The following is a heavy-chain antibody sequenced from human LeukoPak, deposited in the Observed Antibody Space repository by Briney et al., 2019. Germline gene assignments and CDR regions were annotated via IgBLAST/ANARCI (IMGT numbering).Heavy chain of an antibody. D-gene: IGHD3-22*01. V-gene: IGHV3-23*01. CDR1: GLTLSTYA. CDR3: AKDKIVVAGNFDY. Sequence: GGSLGLSCAASGLTLSTYAMSWVRQAPGKGLEWVSAISGGGGSTYYADSVKGRFLISRDNSKNTLYLQMNSLRAEDTAVYYCAKDKIVVAGNFDYWGQGTLVTVS. J-gene: IGHJ4*02. CDR2: ISGGGGST.